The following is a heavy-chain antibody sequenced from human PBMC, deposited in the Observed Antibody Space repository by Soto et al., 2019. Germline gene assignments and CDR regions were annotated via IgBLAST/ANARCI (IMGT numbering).Heavy chain of an antibody. CDR1: GYTFTSYG. D-gene: IGHD2-15*01. CDR3: ARDYCSGGSCYPAFDY. V-gene: IGHV1-18*01. Sequence: ASLKVSCKASGYTFTSYGISWVRQAPGQGLEWMGWISAYNGNTNYAQKLQGRVTITRDTSASTAYMELSSLRSEDTAVYYCARDYCSGGSCYPAFDYWGQGTLVTVSS. J-gene: IGHJ4*02. CDR2: ISAYNGNT.